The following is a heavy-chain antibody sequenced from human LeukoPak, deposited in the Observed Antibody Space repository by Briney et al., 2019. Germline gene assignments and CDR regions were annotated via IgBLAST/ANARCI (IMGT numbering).Heavy chain of an antibody. CDR2: INHSGST. V-gene: IGHV4-34*01. D-gene: IGHD3-9*01. CDR1: GGSFSGYY. CDR3: ARGRLGPDY. Sequence: SETLSLSCAVYGGSFSGYYWSWIRQPPGKGLEWIGEINHSGSTNYNPSLKSRVTISVDTSKNQFSLKLSSVTAADTAVYYCARGRLGPDYWGQGTLVTVSS. J-gene: IGHJ4*02.